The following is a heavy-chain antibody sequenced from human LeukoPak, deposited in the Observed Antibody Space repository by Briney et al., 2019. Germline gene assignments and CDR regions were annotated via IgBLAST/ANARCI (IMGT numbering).Heavy chain of an antibody. J-gene: IGHJ4*02. CDR3: ITAYSSGWYAY. D-gene: IGHD6-13*01. V-gene: IGHV3-15*01. Sequence: GGSLRLSCAASGFTFSNAWMSWVRQAPGKGLEWVGRIKSKTDAGTTDDGAPVKGRFTVSRDDSKDTMYLQMNSLKTEDTDVYYCITAYSSGWYAYWGQGTLVTVSS. CDR1: GFTFSNAW. CDR2: IKSKTDAGTT.